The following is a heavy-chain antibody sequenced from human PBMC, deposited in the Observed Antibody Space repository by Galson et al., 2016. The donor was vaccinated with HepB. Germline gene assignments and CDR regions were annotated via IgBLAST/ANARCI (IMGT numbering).Heavy chain of an antibody. CDR2: IRSKFFGATK. V-gene: IGHV3-49*04. CDR3: ARNYYDSSVPTS. Sequence: LRLSCAASGFRFSTYATTWVRQTPGKGLEWVGFIRSKFFGATKQYAASVKGRFTISRDDDRAIVYLEMSSLQIDDAGMYFCARNYYDSSVPTSWGQGTPVAVSS. J-gene: IGHJ5*02. D-gene: IGHD3-22*01. CDR1: GFRFSTYA.